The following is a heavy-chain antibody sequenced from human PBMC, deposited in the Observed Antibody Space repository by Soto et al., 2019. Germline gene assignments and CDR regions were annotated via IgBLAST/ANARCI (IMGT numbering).Heavy chain of an antibody. CDR3: AHRRMSTHWKLRAFDI. CDR2: IYWDDDK. J-gene: IGHJ3*02. CDR1: GFSLSTVAVG. V-gene: IGHV2-5*02. D-gene: IGHD1-1*01. Sequence: QITLKESGPTLVKPTQPLTLTCTFSGFSLSTVAVGVGWSRQPPGKALEWLAFIYWDDDKRYSPSLKSRLTITMDTSKNQVVLTMTYMDSVDTATYYCAHRRMSTHWKLRAFDIWGQGTMVTVSS.